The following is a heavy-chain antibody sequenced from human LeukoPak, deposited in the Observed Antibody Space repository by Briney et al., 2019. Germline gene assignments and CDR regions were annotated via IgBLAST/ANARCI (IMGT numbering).Heavy chain of an antibody. CDR1: GGSFSGYY. J-gene: IGHJ5*02. CDR2: VNHSGST. D-gene: IGHD2-15*01. CDR3: ARRLVVVVAALNWFDP. Sequence: SETLSLTCAVYGGSFSGYYWSWIRQPPRKGLEWVGEVNHSGSTNYNPSLKSRVTISVDTSKTQFSLKLSSVTAADTAVYYWARRLVVVVAALNWFDPWGQGTLVTVSS. V-gene: IGHV4-34*01.